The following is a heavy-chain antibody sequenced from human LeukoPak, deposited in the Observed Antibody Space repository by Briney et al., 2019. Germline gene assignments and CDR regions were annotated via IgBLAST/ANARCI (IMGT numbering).Heavy chain of an antibody. Sequence: GGSLRLSCATSAFSFNKYWMHWVRQAPGKGLVWVSRINIDDTSISYADSVKGRFTISRDNTKKTLYLQMNSLRAEDTAVYYRAAIAASATHIDYRGQGTLVTVSS. CDR1: AFSFNKYW. V-gene: IGHV3-74*01. CDR2: INIDDTSI. CDR3: AAIAASATHIDY. D-gene: IGHD6-13*01. J-gene: IGHJ4*02.